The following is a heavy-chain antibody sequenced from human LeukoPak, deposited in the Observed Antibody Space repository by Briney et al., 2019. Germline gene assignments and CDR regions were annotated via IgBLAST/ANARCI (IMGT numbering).Heavy chain of an antibody. CDR3: ARDSTMVRGVTFDY. V-gene: IGHV1-18*01. J-gene: IGHJ4*02. CDR2: LGAYNGNT. D-gene: IGHD3-10*01. CDR1: GYTFTSYG. Sequence: ASVKVSCKASGYTFTSYGISWVRQAPGQGLEWMGWLGAYNGNTNYAQKLQGRVTMTTDTSTSTAYMELRSLRSDDTAVYYCARDSTMVRGVTFDYWGQGTLVTVSS.